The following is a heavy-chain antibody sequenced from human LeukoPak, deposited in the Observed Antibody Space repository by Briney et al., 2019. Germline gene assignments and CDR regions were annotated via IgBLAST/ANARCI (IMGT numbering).Heavy chain of an antibody. CDR2: LSGSGITT. CDR3: AKGIYSSGWSYFDY. CDR1: GFTFSNSA. Sequence: GGALRLSCAASGFTFSNSAMSWVRQAPGKGLEWVSTLSGSGITTYYADSVKGRFTISRDNSKSTLYLQMNSLRAEDTAVYYCAKGIYSSGWSYFDYWGHGTLVTVSS. J-gene: IGHJ4*01. V-gene: IGHV3-23*01. D-gene: IGHD6-19*01.